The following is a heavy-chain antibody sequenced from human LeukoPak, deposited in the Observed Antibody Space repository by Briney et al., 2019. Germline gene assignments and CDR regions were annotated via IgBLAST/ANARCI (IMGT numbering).Heavy chain of an antibody. CDR2: IKNDGSST. CDR1: GFTFSTYW. V-gene: IGHV3-74*01. CDR3: AKWDQLLGPAIDY. Sequence: GGSLRLSCAASGFTFSTYWMHWVRQAPGKGLVLVSRIKNDGSSTSYADSVKGRFTVSRDNAKNTLYLQMNSLRAEDTAVYYCAKWDQLLGPAIDYWGQGTLVTVSS. D-gene: IGHD2-2*01. J-gene: IGHJ4*02.